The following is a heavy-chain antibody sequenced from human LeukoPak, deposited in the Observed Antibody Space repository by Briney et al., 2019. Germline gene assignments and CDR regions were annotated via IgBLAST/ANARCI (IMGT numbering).Heavy chain of an antibody. CDR1: GGSISTYY. V-gene: IGHV4-59*08. CDR3: ARPDSHLSAFDI. J-gene: IGHJ3*02. D-gene: IGHD2-15*01. Sequence: PSETLSLTSSVSGGSISTYYWSWIRQPPGKGLEWIAYISDSGSTRYRPSLRGRLSISMDKSKNMFSLKLNSVTAADTAVYYCARPDSHLSAFDIWGQGTKVTVS. CDR2: ISDSGST.